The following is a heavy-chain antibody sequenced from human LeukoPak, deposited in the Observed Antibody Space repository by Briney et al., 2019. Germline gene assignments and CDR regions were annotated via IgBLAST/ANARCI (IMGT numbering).Heavy chain of an antibody. CDR2: IWYDGSHK. V-gene: IGHV3-33*01. D-gene: IGHD3-10*01. Sequence: GRSLRLSCAASGFAFNTYAMHWVRQAPGQGLEWVALIWYDGSHKFYSNSVRGQFTISRDNSKNTVSLQMNNLRPEDTAVYYCAREISGSGSYPDFWGQGTLVTVSS. J-gene: IGHJ4*02. CDR3: AREISGSGSYPDF. CDR1: GFAFNTYA.